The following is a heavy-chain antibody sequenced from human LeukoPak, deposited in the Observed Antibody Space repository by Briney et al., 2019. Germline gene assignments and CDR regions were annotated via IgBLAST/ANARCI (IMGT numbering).Heavy chain of an antibody. CDR3: ARVDCEFERGRTSCLDAFDI. J-gene: IGHJ3*02. CDR2: IIPILGIA. CDR1: GGTFSSYA. V-gene: IGHV1-69*04. Sequence: VASVKVSCKASGGTFSSYAIGWVRQAPGQGLEWMGRIIPILGIANYAQKFQGRVTITADKSTSTAYMELSRLRSDDTAVYYCARVDCEFERGRTSCLDAFDIWGQGTMVTVSS. D-gene: IGHD2-2*01.